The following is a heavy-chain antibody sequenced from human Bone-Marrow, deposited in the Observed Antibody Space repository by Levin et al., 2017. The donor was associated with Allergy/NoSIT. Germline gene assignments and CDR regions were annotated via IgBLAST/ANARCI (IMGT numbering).Heavy chain of an antibody. CDR3: ARDRLASLYYYSMDV. CDR2: IYTTGST. J-gene: IGHJ6*03. V-gene: IGHV4-61*02. Sequence: LRLSCSVSGGSISSGRYYLTWVRQSAGKGLEWIGRIYTTGSTNYNPSLESRVTISRDTFKKEVYLTLSSVTAADTAVYYCARDRLASLYYYSMDVWGRGTTVIVSS. CDR1: GGSISSGRYY.